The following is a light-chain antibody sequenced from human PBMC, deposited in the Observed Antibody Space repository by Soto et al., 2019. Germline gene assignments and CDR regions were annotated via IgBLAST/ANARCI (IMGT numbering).Light chain of an antibody. CDR3: VTWDDSLSGAV. Sequence: QSVLTQSPSTSGTPGQRVTISCSGSDSNIGNNYVYWYQQVPGTAPKLLIYRNYQRPSGVPDRFSGFKSGTSASLAISGLRSEDEADYYCVTWDDSLSGAVFGGGTQLTV. CDR1: DSNIGNNY. J-gene: IGLJ7*01. V-gene: IGLV1-47*01. CDR2: RNY.